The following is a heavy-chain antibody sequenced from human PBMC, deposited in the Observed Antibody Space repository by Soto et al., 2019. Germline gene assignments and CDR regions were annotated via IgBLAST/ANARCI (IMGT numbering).Heavy chain of an antibody. CDR2: IDPSDSYI. CDR1: GYTFSGHW. V-gene: IGHV5-10-1*01. J-gene: IGHJ4*02. Sequence: LGESLKISCKTSGYTFSGHWISWVRQVPGKGLQWMGNIDPSDSYINYNPAFRGHVTFSVDKSNSTAYLHWRSLGPSDTAIYYCASHGAAIWLGYWGQGTLVTVSS. D-gene: IGHD6-19*01. CDR3: ASHGAAIWLGY.